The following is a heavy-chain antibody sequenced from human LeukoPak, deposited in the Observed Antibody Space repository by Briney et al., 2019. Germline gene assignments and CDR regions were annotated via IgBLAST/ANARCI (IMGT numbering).Heavy chain of an antibody. D-gene: IGHD2-8*01. CDR3: AVYASLYFDY. CDR2: IYHSGST. CDR1: GYSISSGYY. V-gene: IGHV4-38-2*02. J-gene: IGHJ4*02. Sequence: SETLSLTCTVSGYSISSGYYWGWIRQPPGKGLEWIGSIYHSGSTYYNPSLKSRVTISVDTSKNQFSLKLSSVTAADTAVYYCAVYASLYFDYWGQGTLVTVSS.